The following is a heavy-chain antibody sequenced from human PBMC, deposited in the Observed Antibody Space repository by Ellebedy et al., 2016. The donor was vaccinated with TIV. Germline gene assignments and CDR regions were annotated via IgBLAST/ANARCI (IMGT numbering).Heavy chain of an antibody. J-gene: IGHJ3*01. CDR3: AGDRVGYGDYGGAFDV. CDR1: GSDFSYFG. V-gene: IGHV3-33*01. CDR2: IWYDGRIK. Sequence: GESLKISCAASGSDFSYFGMHWVRQAPGKGLEWVAVIWYDGRIKNYADSVRGRFTISRDNSNNTLSLHMNSLRAEDTAVYYCAGDRVGYGDYGGAFDVWGHGTMVTVSS. D-gene: IGHD4-17*01.